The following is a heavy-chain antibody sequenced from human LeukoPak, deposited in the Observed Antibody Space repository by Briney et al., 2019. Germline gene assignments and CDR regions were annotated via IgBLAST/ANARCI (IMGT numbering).Heavy chain of an antibody. D-gene: IGHD3-22*01. V-gene: IGHV3-23*01. J-gene: IGHJ4*02. Sequence: GGSLRLSCAASGFTVSSYAMSWVRQAPGKGLEWVSAISGSGGSTYYADSVKGRFTISRDNSTNTPYLQMNSLRAADTAVYYCAKDSRVMVVVIGPNTIDYWSQGTLVTVSS. CDR1: GFTVSSYA. CDR2: ISGSGGST. CDR3: AKDSRVMVVVIGPNTIDY.